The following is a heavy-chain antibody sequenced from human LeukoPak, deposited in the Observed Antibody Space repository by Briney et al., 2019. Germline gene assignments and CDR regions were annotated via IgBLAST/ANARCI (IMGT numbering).Heavy chain of an antibody. J-gene: IGHJ4*02. CDR1: GFTFSSYW. D-gene: IGHD5-24*01. Sequence: PGGSLRLSCAASGFTFSSYWMSWVRQAPGKGLEWVANIKQDGSEKYYVDSVKGRFTISRDNAKNSLYLQMSSLRAEDTAVYYCARPRGNVEMAAIPFDYWGQGTLVTVSS. CDR3: ARPRGNVEMAAIPFDY. V-gene: IGHV3-7*01. CDR2: IKQDGSEK.